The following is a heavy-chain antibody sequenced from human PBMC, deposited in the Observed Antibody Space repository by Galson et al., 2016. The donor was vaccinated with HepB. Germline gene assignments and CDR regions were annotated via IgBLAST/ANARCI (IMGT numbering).Heavy chain of an antibody. CDR3: ARDQPQSDKWNDEGEHYDYFYGMDV. Sequence: CAISGDSVSSTSATWNWIRQSPSRGLEWLGRTYYRSKWYNDYAVAVRSRINIKPDTSTNQFSLQLNSATPEDTAVYYCARDQPQSDKWNDEGEHYDYFYGMDVWGLGTTVTVSS. CDR1: GDSVSSTSAT. D-gene: IGHD1-1*01. V-gene: IGHV6-1*01. J-gene: IGHJ6*02. CDR2: TYYRSKWYN.